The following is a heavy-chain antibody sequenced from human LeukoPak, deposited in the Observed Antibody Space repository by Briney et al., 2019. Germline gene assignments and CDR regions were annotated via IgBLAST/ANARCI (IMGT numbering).Heavy chain of an antibody. J-gene: IGHJ4*02. Sequence: GGSLRLSCADSLWIYRECYMSWLRRTPGKGLEWISCISTYGTTIYYADSVKGRFTISRDNAKNSLYLQMNSLRAEDTAVYFCVRASADPNPFDSWGQGTLVTVSS. V-gene: IGHV3-11*04. D-gene: IGHD4/OR15-4a*01. CDR1: LWIYRECY. CDR3: VRASADPNPFDS. CDR2: ISTYGTTI.